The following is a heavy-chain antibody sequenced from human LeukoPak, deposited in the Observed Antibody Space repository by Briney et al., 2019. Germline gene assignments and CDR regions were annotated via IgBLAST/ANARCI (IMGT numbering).Heavy chain of an antibody. V-gene: IGHV1-24*01. J-gene: IGHJ4*02. CDR1: GNSLSETS. D-gene: IGHD1-26*01. Sequence: ASVKVSCQVSGNSLSETSIHWVRQAPGQWREWMGGFDPEDGEPIFAQNFQGRFSMTEDTSTDTAYMELSRLRPEDTAVYYCATADKWEPLDYWGPGTLVTVSS. CDR3: ATADKWEPLDY. CDR2: FDPEDGEP.